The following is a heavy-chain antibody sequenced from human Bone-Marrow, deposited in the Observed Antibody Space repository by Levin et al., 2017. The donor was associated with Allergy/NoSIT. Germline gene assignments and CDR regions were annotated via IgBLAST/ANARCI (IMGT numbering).Heavy chain of an antibody. CDR1: GVSISSTNW. D-gene: IGHD2-2*01. J-gene: IGHJ4*02. V-gene: IGHV4-4*02. CDR2: VYHTGIA. CDR3: ATLKNVESADRFDQ. Sequence: SSETLSLTCTVSGVSISSTNWWSWVRQSPGKELEWISEVYHTGIANYNPSLKSRFTISVDKSKNQFSLILNTVTAADTAIYYCATLKNVESADRFDQWGQGVLVTVSS.